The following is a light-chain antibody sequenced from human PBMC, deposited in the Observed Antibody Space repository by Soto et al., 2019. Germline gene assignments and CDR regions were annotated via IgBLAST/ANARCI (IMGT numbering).Light chain of an antibody. Sequence: NFMLTQPHSVSESPGKTVTISCTRSSGSIASNSVQWFQQRLGSAPTTVIYENNQRPSGVPDRFSGSTDGSSNSASLTISGLQTEDEADYYCQSYDISTVVFGGGTKVTVL. CDR2: ENN. J-gene: IGLJ2*01. CDR1: SGSIASNS. V-gene: IGLV6-57*04. CDR3: QSYDISTVV.